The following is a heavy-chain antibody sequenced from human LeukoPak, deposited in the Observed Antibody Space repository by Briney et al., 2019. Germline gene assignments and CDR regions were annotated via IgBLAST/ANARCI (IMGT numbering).Heavy chain of an antibody. V-gene: IGHV5-51*01. CDR3: ASQGLMSGRAYFQY. J-gene: IGHJ1*01. D-gene: IGHD2-8*01. CDR2: IYPGDSDT. Sequence: GESLKISCKGSGYTFTSYWIGWVRQMPGKGLEWMGIIYPGDSDTRYSPSFQGQVTISVDKSISTAYLQWSSLKASDTAIYYCASQGLMSGRAYFQYWGQGTLVTVSS. CDR1: GYTFTSYW.